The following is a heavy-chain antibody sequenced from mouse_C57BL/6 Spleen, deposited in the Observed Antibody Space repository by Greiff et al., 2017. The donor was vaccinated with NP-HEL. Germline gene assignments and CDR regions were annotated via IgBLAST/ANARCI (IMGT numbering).Heavy chain of an antibody. J-gene: IGHJ4*01. CDR2: IYPGDGDT. Sequence: VQLQQSGPELVKPGASVKISCKASGYAFSSSWMNWVKQRPGKGLEWIGRIYPGDGDTNYNGKFKGKATLTADKSSSTAYMQLSSLTSEDSAVYFCARSGGYKGYAMDYWGQGTSVTVSS. D-gene: IGHD2-2*01. CDR3: ARSGGYKGYAMDY. V-gene: IGHV1-82*01. CDR1: GYAFSSSW.